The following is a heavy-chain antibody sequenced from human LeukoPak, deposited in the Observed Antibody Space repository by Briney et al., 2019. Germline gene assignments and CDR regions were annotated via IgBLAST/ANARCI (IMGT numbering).Heavy chain of an antibody. J-gene: IGHJ6*02. Sequence: PSETLSLTCTVSGGSISSGRYYWSWIRQHPGKGLEWIGYIYYSGSTYYNPSLKSRVTISVDTSKNQFSLKLSSVTATDTAVYYCARVETSNYYYGMDVWGQGTTVTVSS. CDR2: IYYSGST. CDR1: GGSISSGRYY. V-gene: IGHV4-31*03. CDR3: ARVETSNYYYGMDV.